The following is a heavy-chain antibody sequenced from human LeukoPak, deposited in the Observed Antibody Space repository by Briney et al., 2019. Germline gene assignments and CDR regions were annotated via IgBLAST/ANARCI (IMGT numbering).Heavy chain of an antibody. Sequence: SETLSLTCTVSGGSISSSSYYWGWIRQPPGKGLEWIGSIYYSGSTYYNPSLKSRVTISVDTSKNQFSLKLSSVTAADTAVYYCARVGWVVHFAFDIWGQGTMVTVSS. V-gene: IGHV4-39*07. D-gene: IGHD6-19*01. CDR3: ARVGWVVHFAFDI. CDR2: IYYSGST. CDR1: GGSISSSSYY. J-gene: IGHJ3*02.